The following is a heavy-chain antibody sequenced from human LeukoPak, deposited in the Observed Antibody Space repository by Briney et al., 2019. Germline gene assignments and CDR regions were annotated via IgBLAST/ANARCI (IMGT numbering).Heavy chain of an antibody. CDR3: ARESLATIGVDY. CDR1: GFTFSGTS. J-gene: IGHJ4*02. D-gene: IGHD5-12*01. CDR2: IKQDGSEK. V-gene: IGHV3-7*01. Sequence: GGSLRLSCAASGFTFSGTSMHWVRQAPGKGLEWVANIKQDGSEKYYVDSVRGRFTISRDNAKNSLYLQMNSLRAEDTAVYYCARESLATIGVDYWGQGTLVTVSS.